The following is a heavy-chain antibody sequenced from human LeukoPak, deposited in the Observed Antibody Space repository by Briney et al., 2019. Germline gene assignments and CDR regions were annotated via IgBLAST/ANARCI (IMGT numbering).Heavy chain of an antibody. Sequence: ASVKVSCKVSGHTLTELFMHWVRQAPGKGLEWMGGFDPEDGETIYAQKFQGRVTMTKDTSTHTGYMELSSLRSDDTAVYYCTLQRISFLNYFDPWGQGTLVTVSS. V-gene: IGHV1-24*01. D-gene: IGHD2/OR15-2a*01. CDR1: GHTLTELF. CDR2: FDPEDGET. J-gene: IGHJ5*02. CDR3: TLQRISFLNYFDP.